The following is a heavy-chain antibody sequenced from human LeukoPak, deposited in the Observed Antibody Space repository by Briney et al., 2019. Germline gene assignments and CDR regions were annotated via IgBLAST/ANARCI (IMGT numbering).Heavy chain of an antibody. Sequence: GGSLRLSCAASGFTFSSYGMHWVRQAPGKGLEWVAVIWYDGSNKYYADSVKGRFTISRDNSKNTLYLQMNSLRAEDTAVYYCERDRSGGSQRKTSYGMDVWGQGTTVTVSS. J-gene: IGHJ6*02. V-gene: IGHV3-33*01. CDR1: GFTFSSYG. D-gene: IGHD2-15*01. CDR3: ERDRSGGSQRKTSYGMDV. CDR2: IWYDGSNK.